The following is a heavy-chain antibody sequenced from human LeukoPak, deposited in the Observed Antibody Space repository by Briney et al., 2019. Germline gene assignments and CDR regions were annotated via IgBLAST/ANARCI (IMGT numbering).Heavy chain of an antibody. CDR2: IYPGDSNT. CDR1: GYSFTSYW. Sequence: ESLKISCKGSGYSFTSYWIGWVRQMPGKGLEWMGIIYPGDSNTRYSPSFQGQVTISADKSISTAYLQWSSLKASDTAMYYCARQADFWSGYYPIGWFDPWGQGTLVTVSS. J-gene: IGHJ5*02. CDR3: ARQADFWSGYYPIGWFDP. D-gene: IGHD3-3*01. V-gene: IGHV5-51*01.